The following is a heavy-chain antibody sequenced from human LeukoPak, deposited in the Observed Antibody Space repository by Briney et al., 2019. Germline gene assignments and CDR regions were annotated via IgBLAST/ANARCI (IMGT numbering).Heavy chain of an antibody. Sequence: ASVKVSCKASGYTFTSYYMHWVRQAPGQGLEWMGIINPSGGSTSYAQKFQGRVTMTRDTSTSTVYMELSSLRSEDTAVYYCARDLRVGATPGGVFDIWGQGTMVTVSS. CDR1: GYTFTSYY. V-gene: IGHV1-46*01. D-gene: IGHD1-26*01. CDR2: INPSGGST. CDR3: ARDLRVGATPGGVFDI. J-gene: IGHJ3*02.